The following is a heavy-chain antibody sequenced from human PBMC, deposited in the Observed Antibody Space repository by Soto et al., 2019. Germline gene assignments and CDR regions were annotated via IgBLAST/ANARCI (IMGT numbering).Heavy chain of an antibody. V-gene: IGHV3-11*01. CDR1: GGSVSSGSYY. Sequence: QVQLQESGPGLVKPSETLSLTCTVSGGSVSSGSYYWSWIRQPPGKGLEWVSYISSSGNSMYYADSVKGRFTVSRDNAENSLYLQMNSLRAEDTAVYYCARRAASGRHFDHWGQGTLVSVSS. D-gene: IGHD6-13*01. CDR3: ARRAASGRHFDH. CDR2: ISSSGNSM. J-gene: IGHJ4*02.